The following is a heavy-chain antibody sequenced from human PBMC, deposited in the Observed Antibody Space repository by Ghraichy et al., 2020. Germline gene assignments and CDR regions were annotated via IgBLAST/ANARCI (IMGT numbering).Heavy chain of an antibody. V-gene: IGHV1-2*02. D-gene: IGHD3-10*01. CDR2: INPNTGGT. CDR3: AAYGSGSFYRGPDDY. Sequence: ASVKVSCKASGYTFTGYYIHWVRQAPGQGLEWMGWINPNTGGTNYAQKFQGRVSMTRDTSISTASMKLSRLRSDDTAVYYCAAYGSGSFYRGPDDYWGQGTLLTVSS. CDR1: GYTFTGYY. J-gene: IGHJ4*02.